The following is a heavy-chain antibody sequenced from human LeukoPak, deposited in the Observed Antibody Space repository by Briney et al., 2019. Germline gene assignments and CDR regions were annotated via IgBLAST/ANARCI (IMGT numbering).Heavy chain of an antibody. CDR2: ISGSSSYI. V-gene: IGHV3-21*01. CDR1: GFTFSRYS. D-gene: IGHD3-10*02. Sequence: GGSLRLSCAASGFTFSRYSMNWVRRAPGKGLEWVSSISGSSSYIYYADSVKGRFTISRDNAKNSLYLQMNSLRAEDTAVYYCAELGITMIGGVWGKGTTVTISS. J-gene: IGHJ6*04. CDR3: AELGITMIGGV.